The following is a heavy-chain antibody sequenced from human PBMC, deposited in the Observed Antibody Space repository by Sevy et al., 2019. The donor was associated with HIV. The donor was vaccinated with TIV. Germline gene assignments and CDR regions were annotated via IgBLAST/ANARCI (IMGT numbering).Heavy chain of an antibody. Sequence: GGSLRLSCAASGFTFDDYAMHWVRQAPGKGLEWVSGISWNSGSIGYADSVKGRFTISRDNAKNSLYLQMNSLRAEDMALYYCAKDISLARGLSSGWYGGFDYWGQGTLVTVSS. CDR2: ISWNSGSI. J-gene: IGHJ4*02. CDR3: AKDISLARGLSSGWYGGFDY. V-gene: IGHV3-9*03. CDR1: GFTFDDYA. D-gene: IGHD6-19*01.